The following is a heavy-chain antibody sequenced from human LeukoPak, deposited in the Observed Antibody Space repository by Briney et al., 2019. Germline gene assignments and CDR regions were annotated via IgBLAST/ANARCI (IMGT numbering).Heavy chain of an antibody. CDR2: IYYSWST. V-gene: IGHV4-59*08. CDR3: ARRKSSGWYVAAFDI. CDR1: GGSISSYY. J-gene: IGHJ3*02. D-gene: IGHD6-19*01. Sequence: PSETLSLTCTVSGGSISSYYWSWSRQPPGNRLGWIGNIYYSWSTSYNPSLNSRVTMSVDTPKNQSSLKVSCVTAADTAVYYCARRKSSGWYVAAFDIWGQGTMVTVSS.